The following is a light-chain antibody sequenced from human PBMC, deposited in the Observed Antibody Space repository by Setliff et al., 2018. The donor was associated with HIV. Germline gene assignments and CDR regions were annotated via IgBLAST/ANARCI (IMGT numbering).Light chain of an antibody. CDR2: QAS. V-gene: IGLV2-23*01. Sequence: QSALTQPASVSGSPGQSITISCTGTSGDVGRYNLVSWYQQQPGKPPKLMIYQASKRPSGVSNRFSGSKSGNTASLTISGLQAEDEADYYCCSNTGSNTYVFGTGIKATV. J-gene: IGLJ1*01. CDR1: SGDVGRYNL. CDR3: CSNTGSNTYV.